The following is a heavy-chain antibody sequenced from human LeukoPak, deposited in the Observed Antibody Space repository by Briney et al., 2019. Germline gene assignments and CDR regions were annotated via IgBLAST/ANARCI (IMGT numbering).Heavy chain of an antibody. D-gene: IGHD4-23*01. CDR1: GFTFSNYD. V-gene: IGHV3-23*01. CDR3: AKKETVVSSGNYFDH. Sequence: PGGSLRLSCAASGFTFSNYDMNWVRQAPGKGPEWVSAINDGGYNTYYADSVRGRFTISRDNAKNTLYLQMNSLRAEDTAVYYCAKKETVVSSGNYFDHWGQGTLVTVSS. J-gene: IGHJ4*02. CDR2: INDGGYNT.